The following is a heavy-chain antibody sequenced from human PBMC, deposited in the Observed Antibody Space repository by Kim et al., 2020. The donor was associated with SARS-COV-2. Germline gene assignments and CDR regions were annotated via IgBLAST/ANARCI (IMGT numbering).Heavy chain of an antibody. CDR3: ARGGWSYDDAFDI. V-gene: IGHV1-2*02. Sequence: YAKKFQGRVTMTRDTSISTAYMELSRLRSDDTAVYYCARGGWSYDDAFDIWGQGTMVTVSS. D-gene: IGHD1-26*01. J-gene: IGHJ3*02.